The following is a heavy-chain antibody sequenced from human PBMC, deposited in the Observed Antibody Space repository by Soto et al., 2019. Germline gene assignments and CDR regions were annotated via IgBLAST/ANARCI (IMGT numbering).Heavy chain of an antibody. CDR2: IYYSGST. Sequence: QLQLQESGPGLVKPSETLSLTCTVSGGSISSSSGYWGWIRQPPGKGLEWIGSIYYSGSTYYNPSLKSRVTMSVDTSKNQFSLKLSSVTAADTAVYYCARPRGGYLGAFDIWGQGTMVTVSS. CDR1: GGSISSSSGY. D-gene: IGHD3-16*01. V-gene: IGHV4-39*01. CDR3: ARPRGGYLGAFDI. J-gene: IGHJ3*02.